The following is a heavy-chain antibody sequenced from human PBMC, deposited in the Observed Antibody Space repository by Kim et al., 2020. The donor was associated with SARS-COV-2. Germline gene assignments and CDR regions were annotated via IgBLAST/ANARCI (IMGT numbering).Heavy chain of an antibody. D-gene: IGHD6-19*01. CDR3: VTPTGDRSDWG. J-gene: IGHJ1*01. Sequence: GGSLRLSCAASGFTFSGSAMHWVLQASGKGLEWVGRIKSKANNYATTYAASVKGRFTISRDDSKNTAYLQMNSLKTEDTAVYYCVTPTGDRSDWGWGQGALVTVSS. V-gene: IGHV3-73*01. CDR2: IKSKANNYAT. CDR1: GFTFSGSA.